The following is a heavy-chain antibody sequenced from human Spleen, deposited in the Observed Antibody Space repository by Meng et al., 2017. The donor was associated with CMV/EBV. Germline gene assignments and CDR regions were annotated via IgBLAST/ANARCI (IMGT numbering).Heavy chain of an antibody. CDR2: IYYSGST. CDR1: ISSSRYY. J-gene: IGHJ4*02. CDR3: ASAPNSGSYYEGPPYFDY. D-gene: IGHD1-26*01. Sequence: ISSSRYYWGWIRQPPGKGLEWIGSIYYSGSTYYNPSLKSRVTISVDTSKNQFSLKLSSVTAADTAVYYCASAPNSGSYYEGPPYFDYWGQGTLVTVSS. V-gene: IGHV4-39*07.